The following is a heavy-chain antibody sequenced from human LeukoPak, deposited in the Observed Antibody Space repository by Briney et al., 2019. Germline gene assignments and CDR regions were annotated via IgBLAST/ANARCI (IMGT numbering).Heavy chain of an antibody. D-gene: IGHD3-10*01. CDR3: ARANPLWFGELPDWFNP. V-gene: IGHV4-59*01. J-gene: IGHJ5*02. CDR2: IYYSGST. Sequence: SETLSLTCTVSGGSISSYYWSWIRQPPGKGLEWIGYIYYSGSTNYNPSLKSRVTISVDTSKNQFSLKLSSVTAADTAVYYCARANPLWFGELPDWFNPWGQGTLVTVSS. CDR1: GGSISSYY.